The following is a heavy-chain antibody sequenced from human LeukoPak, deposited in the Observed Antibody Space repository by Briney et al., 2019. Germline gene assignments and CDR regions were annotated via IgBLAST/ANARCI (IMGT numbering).Heavy chain of an antibody. Sequence: SETLSLTCTVSGGSISRSSYYWGWIRQPPGKGLEWIGTIYNSGTTYYNPSLKSRVTISVATSKNQFSLRLSSVTAADTAVYYCARGYPCSGTSCYLDYYYYYGMDVWGQGTTVTVSS. CDR3: ARGYPCSGTSCYLDYYYYYGMDV. J-gene: IGHJ6*02. CDR1: GGSISRSSYY. V-gene: IGHV4-39*01. D-gene: IGHD2-2*01. CDR2: IYNSGTT.